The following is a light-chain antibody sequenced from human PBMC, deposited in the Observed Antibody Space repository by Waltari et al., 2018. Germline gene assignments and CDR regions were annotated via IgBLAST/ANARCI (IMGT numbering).Light chain of an antibody. CDR1: SSDVGAYNY. CDR2: YFS. J-gene: IGLJ2*01. V-gene: IGLV2-14*03. Sequence: QSALTQPASVSGSPGQSITISCTGTSSDVGAYNYVSWYQQPPSKAPKLLIFYFSNPPSGVSNRFSGSKSCNTASLTISGLQAEDEADYYCSSYISSSTLELFGGGTSLTVL. CDR3: SSYISSSTLEL.